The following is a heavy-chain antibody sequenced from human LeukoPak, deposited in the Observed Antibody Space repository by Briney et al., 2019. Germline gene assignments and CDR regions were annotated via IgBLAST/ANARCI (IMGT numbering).Heavy chain of an antibody. D-gene: IGHD3-10*01. CDR3: ARRDLWFGEPSGFDP. V-gene: IGHV4-4*02. Sequence: SETLSLTCDVSGGSVTSTNWWTWVRQPPGKGLEWIGEVHLDGRTNYNPSLKSRLIMSVDLPENHISLKLTSVTAADTAVYYCARRDLWFGEPSGFDPWGQGTLVTVSS. CDR1: GGSVTSTNW. CDR2: VHLDGRT. J-gene: IGHJ5*02.